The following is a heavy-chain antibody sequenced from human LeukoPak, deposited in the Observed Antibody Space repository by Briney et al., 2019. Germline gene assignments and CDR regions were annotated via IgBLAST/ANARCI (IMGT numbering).Heavy chain of an antibody. V-gene: IGHV4-59*08. CDR2: VSYSGST. J-gene: IGHJ4*02. D-gene: IGHD3-16*02. Sequence: PSETLSLTCSVSGGSINNYYWSWLRQPPGKGLEWIGYVSYSGSTYYNPSLKSRVTISVDTSKNQFSLKLSSVTAADTAVYYCARGGVWGSYRYTAYFDYWGQGTLVTVSS. CDR1: GGSINNYY. CDR3: ARGGVWGSYRYTAYFDY.